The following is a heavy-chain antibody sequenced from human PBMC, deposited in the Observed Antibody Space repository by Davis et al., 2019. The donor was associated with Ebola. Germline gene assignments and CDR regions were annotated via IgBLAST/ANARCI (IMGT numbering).Heavy chain of an antibody. CDR1: GYTFTSYY. CDR3: ARDYSESYHRRWLDP. J-gene: IGHJ5*02. Sequence: AASVKVSCKASGYTFTSYYMHWVRQAPGQGLEWMGIINPSGDSTTYAQKFQGRVTMTRDTSTSTVYMELSSLSSEDTAVYYCARDYSESYHRRWLDPWGQGTLVTVSS. D-gene: IGHD1-26*01. V-gene: IGHV1-46*01. CDR2: INPSGDST.